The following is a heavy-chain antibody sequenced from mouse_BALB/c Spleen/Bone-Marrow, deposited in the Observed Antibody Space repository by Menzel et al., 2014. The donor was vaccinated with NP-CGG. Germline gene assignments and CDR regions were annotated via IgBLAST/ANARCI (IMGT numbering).Heavy chain of an antibody. V-gene: IGHV1-9*01. CDR3: IRVGGVY. Sequence: QVQLQQSGAELMKPGASVKISCKATGYTFSSYWIEWVKQRPGHGLEWIGEILPGSDNTNYNEKFKGKATFTADASPNTAYRRLSSLTSEDSAVYYCIRVGGVYWGQGTTLTVSS. CDR1: GYTFSSYW. CDR2: ILPGSDNT. J-gene: IGHJ2*01.